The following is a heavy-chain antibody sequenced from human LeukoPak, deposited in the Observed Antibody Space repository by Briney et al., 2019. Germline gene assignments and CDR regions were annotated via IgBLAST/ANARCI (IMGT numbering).Heavy chain of an antibody. J-gene: IGHJ5*02. D-gene: IGHD3-9*01. CDR3: AREERDYDILTGYYYNWFDP. CDR2: INTNTGNP. CDR1: GYTFTSYA. V-gene: IGHV7-4-1*02. Sequence: GSVKVSCKASGYTFTSYAMNWVRQAPGQGLEWMGWINTNTGNPTYAQGFTGRFVFSLDTSVSTAYLQISSLKAEDTAVYYCAREERDYDILTGYYYNWFDPWGQGTLVTVSS.